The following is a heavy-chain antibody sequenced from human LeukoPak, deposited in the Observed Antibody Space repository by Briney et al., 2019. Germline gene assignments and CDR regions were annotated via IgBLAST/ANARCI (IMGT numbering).Heavy chain of an antibody. CDR2: IYYSGST. D-gene: IGHD6-6*01. CDR3: ARGESPSSHYDY. J-gene: IGHJ4*02. CDR1: GGPNRILY. V-gene: IGHV4-59*01. Sequence: ASETVALTYTVSGGPNRILYGSGTRQPPGKGLEWIGDIYYSGSTNYNPSLKSRVTISVDTSKNQCSLKLSSVTAADTAVYYCARGESPSSHYDYWDRGILVTVSS.